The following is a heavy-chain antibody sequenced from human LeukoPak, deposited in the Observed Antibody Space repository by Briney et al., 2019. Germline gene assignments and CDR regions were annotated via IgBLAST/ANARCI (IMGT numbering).Heavy chain of an antibody. CDR1: GGSISSYY. J-gene: IGHJ3*02. CDR2: IYYSGST. D-gene: IGHD6-13*01. Sequence: NPSETLSLTCTVSGGSISSYYWSWIRQPPGKGLEWIGYIYYSGSTNYNPSLKSLFTMSVDTSKNHFFLKLSSVTAADTAVYYCAAAADDAFDIWGQGTMVTVSS. V-gene: IGHV4-59*08. CDR3: AAAADDAFDI.